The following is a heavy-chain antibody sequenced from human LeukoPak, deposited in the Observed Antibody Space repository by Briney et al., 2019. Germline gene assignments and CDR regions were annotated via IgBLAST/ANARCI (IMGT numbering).Heavy chain of an antibody. CDR1: GFTFSSYS. CDR2: ISSSSSTI. J-gene: IGHJ4*02. V-gene: IGHV3-48*01. Sequence: PGGSLRLSCAASGFTFSSYSMNWVRQAPGKGLEWVSYISSSSSTIYYADSVKGRFTISRDNAKNSLYLQMNSLRAEDTAVYYCARVPHTTVTTGSDYWGQGTLVTVSS. CDR3: ARVPHTTVTTGSDY. D-gene: IGHD4-17*01.